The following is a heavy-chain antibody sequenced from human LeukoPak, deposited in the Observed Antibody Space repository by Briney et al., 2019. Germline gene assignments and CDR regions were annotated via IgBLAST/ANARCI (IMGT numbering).Heavy chain of an antibody. CDR2: INHSGST. CDR3: ARGGRDYGSGSYRRTYFDY. V-gene: IGHV4-34*01. D-gene: IGHD3-10*01. CDR1: GGSFSGYY. J-gene: IGHJ4*02. Sequence: PSETLSLTCAVYGGSFSGYYWSWIRQPPGKGLEWIGEINHSGSTNCNPSLKSRVTISVDTSKNQFSLKLSSVTAADTAVYYCARGGRDYGSGSYRRTYFDYWGQGTLVTVSS.